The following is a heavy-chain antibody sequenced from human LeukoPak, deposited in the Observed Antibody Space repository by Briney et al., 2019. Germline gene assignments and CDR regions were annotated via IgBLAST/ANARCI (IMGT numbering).Heavy chain of an antibody. CDR1: GGSISSSNW. D-gene: IGHD6-19*01. CDR3: ASKWLGLNY. Sequence: PSETLSLTCAVSGGSISSSNWWSWVRQPPGKGLEWIGEIYHSGSTNYIPSLKSRVTISVDKSKNQFSLRLSSVTAADTVVYYCASKWLGLNYWGQGTLVTVSS. V-gene: IGHV4-4*02. CDR2: IYHSGST. J-gene: IGHJ4*02.